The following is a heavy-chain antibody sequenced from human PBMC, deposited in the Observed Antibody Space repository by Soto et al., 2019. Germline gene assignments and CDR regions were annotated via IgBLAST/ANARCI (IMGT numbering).Heavy chain of an antibody. V-gene: IGHV1-18*04. D-gene: IGHD3-22*01. J-gene: IGHJ5*02. CDR3: ARFLYYDSSGYYWGSNWFDP. CDR2: ISAYNGNT. Sequence: AAVKVSCKASVSTFTSYGISWVRQAPGQGLEWMGWISAYNGNTNYEQKLQGRVTMTTDTSTSTAYMELRSLGSDDTAVYYCARFLYYDSSGYYWGSNWFDPWGQGTLVTVSS. CDR1: VSTFTSYG.